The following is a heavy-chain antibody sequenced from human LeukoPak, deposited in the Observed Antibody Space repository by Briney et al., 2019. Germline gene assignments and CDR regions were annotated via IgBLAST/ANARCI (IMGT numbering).Heavy chain of an antibody. Sequence: PGGSLRLSCAASGFTFSSYAMSWVRQAPGKGLEWVSAISGSGGSTYYADSVKGRFTISRDNSKNTLYLQMNSLRAEDTAVYYCAKLTAAGRPPPYYYYMDVWGKGTTVTVSS. J-gene: IGHJ6*03. V-gene: IGHV3-23*01. CDR1: GFTFSSYA. D-gene: IGHD6-13*01. CDR3: AKLTAAGRPPPYYYYMDV. CDR2: ISGSGGST.